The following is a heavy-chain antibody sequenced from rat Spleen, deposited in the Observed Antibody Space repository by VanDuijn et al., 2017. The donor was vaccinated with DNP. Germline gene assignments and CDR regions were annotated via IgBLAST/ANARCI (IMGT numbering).Heavy chain of an antibody. D-gene: IGHD1-4*01. J-gene: IGHJ2*01. CDR3: ARGNYPGINTFDY. CDR1: GFTFSNYG. CDR2: ISHNGGYT. Sequence: EVQLVESGGGLVQPGRSLKLSCAASGFTFSNYGMAWVRQAPTKGLEWVASISHNGGYTYYRDSVKGRFTISRDHAKPSLYLQMDSLRSEDTATYYCARGNYPGINTFDYWGQGVTVTVSS. V-gene: IGHV5-29*01.